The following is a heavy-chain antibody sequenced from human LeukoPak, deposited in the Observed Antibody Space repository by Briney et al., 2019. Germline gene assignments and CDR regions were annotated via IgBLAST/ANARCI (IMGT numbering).Heavy chain of an antibody. Sequence: SGGSLRLSCAASGFTFSSYSMNWVRQAPGKGLEWVSSISSSSSYIYYADSVKGRFTISRDNAKNSLYLQMNSLRAEDTAVYYCARVDIAAAGDLDYWAREPWSPSPQ. CDR2: ISSSSSYI. CDR3: ARVDIAAAGDLDY. CDR1: GFTFSSYS. V-gene: IGHV3-21*01. D-gene: IGHD6-13*01. J-gene: IGHJ4*02.